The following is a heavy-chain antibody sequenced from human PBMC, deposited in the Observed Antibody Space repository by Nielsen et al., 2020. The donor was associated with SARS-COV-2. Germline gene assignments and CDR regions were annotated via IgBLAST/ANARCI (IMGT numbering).Heavy chain of an antibody. CDR1: GDSVSSNSAA. D-gene: IGHD2-15*01. V-gene: IGHV6-1*01. J-gene: IGHJ6*02. CDR2: TYYRSKWYN. CDR3: ARERYCSGGSCYYYYYYGMDV. Sequence: SQTLSLTCAISGDSVSSNSAAWNWIRQSPSRGLEWLGRTYYRSKWYNDYAVSVKSRITINPDTSKNQFSLQLNSVTPEDTAVYYCARERYCSGGSCYYYYYYGMDVWGQGTTVTVSS.